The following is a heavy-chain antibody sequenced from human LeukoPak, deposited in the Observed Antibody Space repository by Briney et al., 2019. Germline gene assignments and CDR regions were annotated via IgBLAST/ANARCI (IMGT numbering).Heavy chain of an antibody. V-gene: IGHV3-15*01. CDR2: IKSKSDGGTT. J-gene: IGHJ4*02. D-gene: IGHD3-16*01. CDR1: GFTFSNAW. CDR3: TGSSWGSYDY. Sequence: GGSLRLSCAASGFTFSNAWMSWVRLAPGKGLEWVGRIKSKSDGGTTDYAAPVKGRFTISRDDSKNTLYLQMNSLKTEDTAVYYCTGSSWGSYDYWGQGTLVTASS.